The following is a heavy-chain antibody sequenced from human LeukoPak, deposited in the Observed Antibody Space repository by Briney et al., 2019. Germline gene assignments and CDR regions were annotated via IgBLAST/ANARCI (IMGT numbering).Heavy chain of an antibody. V-gene: IGHV1-18*01. CDR1: GYTFTSYG. J-gene: IGHJ3*02. D-gene: IGHD5-18*01. CDR2: ISAYNGNT. CDR3: ARVGGYSYGYGDAFDI. Sequence: ASVKVSCKASGYTFTSYGISWVRQAPGQGREWMGWISAYNGNTNYAQKLQRRVTITTDPSTSTAYMELRSLRSDDTAVYYCARVGGYSYGYGDAFDIWGQGTMVTVSS.